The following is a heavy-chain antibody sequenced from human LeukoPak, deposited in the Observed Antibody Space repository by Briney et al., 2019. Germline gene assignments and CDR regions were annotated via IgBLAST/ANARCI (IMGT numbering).Heavy chain of an antibody. D-gene: IGHD6-13*01. CDR3: ARARAYSSSWYYLDY. V-gene: IGHV4-30-4*08. Sequence: KSSQTLSLTCTLSGGSISSGDYYWSWIRQPPGKSLEWIGHTHYSGITYYSPSLKSRLTISVDTSKNQFSLKLSSVTAADTAVYHCARARAYSSSWYYLDYWGQGTLVTVSS. CDR1: GGSISSGDYY. J-gene: IGHJ4*02. CDR2: THYSGIT.